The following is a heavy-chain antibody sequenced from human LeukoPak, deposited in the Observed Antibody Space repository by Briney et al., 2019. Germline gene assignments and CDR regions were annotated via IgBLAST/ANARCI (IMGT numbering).Heavy chain of an antibody. V-gene: IGHV4-39*07. D-gene: IGHD2-8*01. CDR1: GGSISSSSYY. J-gene: IGHJ5*02. CDR3: ARGGCTNGVCYPNWFDP. Sequence: SETLSLTCTVSGGSISSSSYYWGWIRQPPGKGLEWIGSIYYSGSTYYNPFLKSRVTISVDTSKNQFSLKLSSVTAADTAVYYCARGGCTNGVCYPNWFDPWGQGTLVTVSP. CDR2: IYYSGST.